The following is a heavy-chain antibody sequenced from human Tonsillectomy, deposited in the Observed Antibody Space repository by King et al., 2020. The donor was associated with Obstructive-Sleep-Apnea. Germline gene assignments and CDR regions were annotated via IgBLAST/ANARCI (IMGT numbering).Heavy chain of an antibody. V-gene: IGHV4-31*03. J-gene: IGHJ3*02. Sequence: QLQESGPGLVKPSETLCLTCTVSGGSISSGVYYWSWIRQRPGKGLEWIGYIYYSGGTYFKPSLRSRVTISRDTSKNQFSLRLSSVTAADTAVYYCARLDSSGYDDAFDIWGQRTMVTVSS. D-gene: IGHD3-22*01. CDR1: GGSISSGVYY. CDR3: ARLDSSGYDDAFDI. CDR2: IYYSGGT.